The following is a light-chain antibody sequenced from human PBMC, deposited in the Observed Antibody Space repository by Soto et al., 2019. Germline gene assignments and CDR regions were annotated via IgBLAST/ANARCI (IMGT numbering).Light chain of an antibody. CDR1: QSMSNY. J-gene: IGKJ1*01. CDR3: QQSYSIPRT. V-gene: IGKV1-39*01. Sequence: DIQMTQPPSSLSASVGDRVTITCRASQSMSNYLHWYQQQPGKAPKLLIYSASTLQAGVPSRFSGSGSGTDFTLTISSLQPEDFATYYCQQSYSIPRTFGQGTTVEIK. CDR2: SAS.